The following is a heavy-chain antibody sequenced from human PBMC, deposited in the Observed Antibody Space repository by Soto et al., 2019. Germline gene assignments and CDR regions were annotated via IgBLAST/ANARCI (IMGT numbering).Heavy chain of an antibody. D-gene: IGHD6-6*01. CDR1: GYTFTNYH. Sequence: AASVKVSCKASGYTFTNYHIHWVRQAPGQGLEWMGISNPGRGSTTYAHKFQGRVTMTRDTSTSTVYMELDSLRSDDTAVYFCARISNSSADYWGQGTLLTVSS. CDR2: SNPGRGST. V-gene: IGHV1-46*01. J-gene: IGHJ4*02. CDR3: ARISNSSADY.